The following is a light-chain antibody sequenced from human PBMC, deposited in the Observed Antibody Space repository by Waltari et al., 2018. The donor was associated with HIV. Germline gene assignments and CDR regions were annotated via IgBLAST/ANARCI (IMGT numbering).Light chain of an antibody. CDR2: EVK. Sequence: QSVLTQPPSVSASPGQSVNISCTGTTSDVGAYNRVSWYLQTPGTPPKVLIYEVKSRPAGVPDRFSGSESGATASLTISGLQAYDEADYYCSSYRTNNTIVFGTGTKVTVL. CDR1: TSDVGAYNR. J-gene: IGLJ1*01. V-gene: IGLV2-18*02. CDR3: SSYRTNNTIV.